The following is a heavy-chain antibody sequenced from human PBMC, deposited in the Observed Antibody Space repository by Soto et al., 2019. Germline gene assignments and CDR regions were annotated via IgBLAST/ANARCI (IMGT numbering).Heavy chain of an antibody. Sequence: ASVKVSCKASGYTFTSYCISWVRQAPGQGLEWMGWISAYNGNTNYAQKLQGRVTMTTDASTSTAYMELRSLRSDDTAVYYCARDDVATGTTIAGLFYYWGQGTLVTVSS. V-gene: IGHV1-18*01. CDR3: ARDDVATGTTIAGLFYY. CDR1: GYTFTSYC. J-gene: IGHJ4*02. D-gene: IGHD1-1*01. CDR2: ISAYNGNT.